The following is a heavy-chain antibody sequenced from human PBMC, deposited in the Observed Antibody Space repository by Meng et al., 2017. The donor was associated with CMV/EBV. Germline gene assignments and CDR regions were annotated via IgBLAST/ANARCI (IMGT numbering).Heavy chain of an antibody. V-gene: IGHV4-59*01. CDR1: GGSISSYY. D-gene: IGHD6-13*01. CDR2: IYYSGST. Sequence: SETLSLTCTVSGGSISSYYWSWIRQPPGKGLEWIGYIYYSGSTNYNPSLKSRVTISVDTSKNQFSLKLSSVTAADTAVYYCASSQQLAEKHFDYWGQGTRVTVSS. J-gene: IGHJ4*02. CDR3: ASSQQLAEKHFDY.